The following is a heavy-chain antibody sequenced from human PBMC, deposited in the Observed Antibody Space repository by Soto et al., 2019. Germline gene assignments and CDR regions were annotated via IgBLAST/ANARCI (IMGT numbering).Heavy chain of an antibody. V-gene: IGHV4-59*01. CDR1: GGSISSYY. CDR3: ARVFTMVPGVIMGNWFDT. CDR2: IYYSGST. J-gene: IGHJ5*02. D-gene: IGHD3-10*01. Sequence: XETLSLTCTVSGGSISSYYWSWIRQPPGKGLEWIGYIYYSGSTNYNPSLKSRVTISVDTSKNQFSLKLSSVTAADTAVYYCARVFTMVPGVIMGNWFDTWGQGTLVTVSS.